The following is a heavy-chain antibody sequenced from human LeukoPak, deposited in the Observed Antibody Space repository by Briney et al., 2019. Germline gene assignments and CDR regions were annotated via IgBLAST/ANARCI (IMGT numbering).Heavy chain of an antibody. CDR2: INPSGGST. D-gene: IGHD5-18*01. V-gene: IGHV1-46*01. J-gene: IGHJ4*02. CDR3: ARVGQLWFHGDY. CDR1: GYTFTSYY. Sequence: ASVKVSCKASGYTFTSYYMHWVRQAPGQGLEWMGIINPSGGSTSYAQKFQGRVTMTRDTSTSTVYMELSSLRSEDTAVHYCARVGQLWFHGDYWGQGTLVTVSS.